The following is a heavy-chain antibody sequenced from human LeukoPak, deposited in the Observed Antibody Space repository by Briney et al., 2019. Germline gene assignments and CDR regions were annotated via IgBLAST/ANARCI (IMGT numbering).Heavy chain of an antibody. CDR1: GGSISSYY. V-gene: IGHV4-4*07. D-gene: IGHD1-26*01. CDR3: ARDRSFGGSYRSGVPNCFDP. Sequence: SETLSLTCTVSGGSISSYYWSWIRQPAGKGLEWIGRIYTSGSTNYNPSLKSRGTMSVETYKKQFSLKLSSVTAADTAVYYCARDRSFGGSYRSGVPNCFDPWGQGTLVNVSS. CDR2: IYTSGST. J-gene: IGHJ5*02.